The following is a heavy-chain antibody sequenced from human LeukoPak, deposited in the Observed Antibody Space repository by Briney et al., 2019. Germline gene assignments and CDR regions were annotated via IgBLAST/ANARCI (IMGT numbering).Heavy chain of an antibody. CDR2: INPDGTST. D-gene: IGHD2-21*02. CDR1: GFTFSSYW. Sequence: GGSLRLSCAVSGFTFSSYWMHWVRQAPGKGLVWVSRINPDGTSTSYADSVKGRFTISRDNAKNTVDLQMNSLRGEDTAVYYCARDAGDCGGDCPRWFDPWGQGTLVTVSS. J-gene: IGHJ5*02. CDR3: ARDAGDCGGDCPRWFDP. V-gene: IGHV3-74*01.